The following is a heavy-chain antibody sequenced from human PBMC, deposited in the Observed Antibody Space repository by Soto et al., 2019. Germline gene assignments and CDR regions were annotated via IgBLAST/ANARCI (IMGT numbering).Heavy chain of an antibody. CDR2: IYPGDSDI. D-gene: IGHD4-4*01. J-gene: IGHJ6*01. CDR3: ARQSSNLRHYYYVMSV. CDR1: GYPFTDYW. Sequence: PGESLKLSCKVSGYPFTDYWIGLVRQLPGTGLEWMGIIYPGDSDIRYSPSFQGHVTITVDKSTSTAYLQWNTLKASDTAMYYCARQSSNLRHYYYVMSVRGQRATVTV. V-gene: IGHV5-51*01.